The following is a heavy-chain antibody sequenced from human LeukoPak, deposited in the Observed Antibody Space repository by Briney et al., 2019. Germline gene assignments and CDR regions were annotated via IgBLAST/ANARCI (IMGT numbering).Heavy chain of an antibody. CDR1: GGSISSYY. D-gene: IGHD2-8*01. Sequence: TSETLSLTCTVSGGSISSYYWSWIRQPPGKGLEWIGYIYYSGSTNYNPSLKSRVTISVDTSKNQFSLKLSSVTAADTAVYYCARAKRNGVCYHYDYWGQGTLVTVSS. CDR3: ARAKRNGVCYHYDY. CDR2: IYYSGST. V-gene: IGHV4-59*12. J-gene: IGHJ4*02.